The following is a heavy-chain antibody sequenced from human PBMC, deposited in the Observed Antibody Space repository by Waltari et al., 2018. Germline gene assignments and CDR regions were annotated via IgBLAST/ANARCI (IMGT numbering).Heavy chain of an antibody. CDR2: TYYRSKWYN. Sequence: QVQLQQSGPGLVKPSQTLSLTCAISGDSVSSNSAAWNWIRQSPSRGLEWLGRTYYRSKWYNDYAVSVKSRITINPDTSNNQFSLQLNSVTPEDTAVYYCSRGQSVVVPAAMNYYGMDVWGQGTTVTVSS. V-gene: IGHV6-1*01. J-gene: IGHJ6*02. CDR1: GDSVSSNSAA. CDR3: SRGQSVVVPAAMNYYGMDV. D-gene: IGHD2-2*01.